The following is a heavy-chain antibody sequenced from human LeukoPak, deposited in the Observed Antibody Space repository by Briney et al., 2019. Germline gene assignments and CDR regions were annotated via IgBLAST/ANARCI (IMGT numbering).Heavy chain of an antibody. V-gene: IGHV3-53*01. D-gene: IGHD3-22*01. CDR2: IYSGGST. J-gene: IGHJ4*02. CDR1: GFTVSSNY. Sequence: GGSLRLSCAASGFTVSSNYMSWVRQAPGKGLEWVSVIYSGGSTYYADSVKGRFTISRDNSKNTLYLQMNSLRAEDTAVYHCARDGSSGYYILDYWGQGTLVTVSS. CDR3: ARDGSSGYYILDY.